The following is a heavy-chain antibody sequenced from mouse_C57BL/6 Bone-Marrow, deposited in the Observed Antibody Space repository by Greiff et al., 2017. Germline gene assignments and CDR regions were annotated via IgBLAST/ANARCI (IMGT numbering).Heavy chain of an antibody. CDR3: ARYTVGDFDY. J-gene: IGHJ2*01. CDR1: GYTFTSYW. D-gene: IGHD1-1*01. CDR2: IYPGSGST. V-gene: IGHV1-55*01. Sequence: QVQLQQPGAELVKPGASVKMSCKASGYTFTSYWITWVKQRPGQGLEWSGDIYPGSGSTNYNEKFRSKATLPVDTSSSTAYMQLRSLTSEDSAVYYGARYTVGDFDYWGQGTTLTVSS.